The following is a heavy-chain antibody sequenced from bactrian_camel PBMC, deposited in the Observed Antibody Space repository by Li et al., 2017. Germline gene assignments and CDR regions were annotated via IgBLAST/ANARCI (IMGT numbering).Heavy chain of an antibody. CDR1: GMSFDTSE. J-gene: IGHJ4*01. V-gene: IGHV3S60*01. CDR2: IMLTGTT. CDR3: ARTWYGGGWKGHDY. D-gene: IGHD5*01. Sequence: HVQLVESGGGSVQAGETLRLSCTASGMSFDTSEMGWFRQSPGNECEWVSRIMLTGTTYYADSVKGRFTISRDDAKNTVYLQLNSLKTEDMGMYYCARTWYGGGWKGHDYWGQGTQVTVS.